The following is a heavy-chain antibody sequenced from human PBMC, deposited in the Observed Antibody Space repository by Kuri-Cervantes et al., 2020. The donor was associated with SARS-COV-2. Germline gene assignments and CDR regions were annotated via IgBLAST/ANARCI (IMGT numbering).Heavy chain of an antibody. Sequence: SGPTLAKPTQTLTLTCTFSGFSLSTSGVGVGWIRQPPVKSLEWLALIYWDDDKRYCPSLKGRLTITKDTSKNQVILTMTNMYPVDTATYYCAHRDFWSGSYDYWGQGTLVTVSS. J-gene: IGHJ4*02. D-gene: IGHD3-3*01. CDR2: IYWDDDK. V-gene: IGHV2-5*02. CDR1: GFSLSTSGVG. CDR3: AHRDFWSGSYDY.